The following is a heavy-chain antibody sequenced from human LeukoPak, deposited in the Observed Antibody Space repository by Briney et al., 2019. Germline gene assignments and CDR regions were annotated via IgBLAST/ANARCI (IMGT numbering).Heavy chain of an antibody. CDR1: GFTFSSYG. CDR2: ISYDGSNK. Sequence: PGGSLRLSCAASGFTFSSYGMHWVRQAPGKGLEWVAVISYDGSNKYYADSVKGRFTISRDNSKNTLYLQMNSLRAEDTAVYYCAKRLRFLAAAGLDFDYWGQGTLVTVSS. J-gene: IGHJ4*02. D-gene: IGHD6-13*01. CDR3: AKRLRFLAAAGLDFDY. V-gene: IGHV3-30*18.